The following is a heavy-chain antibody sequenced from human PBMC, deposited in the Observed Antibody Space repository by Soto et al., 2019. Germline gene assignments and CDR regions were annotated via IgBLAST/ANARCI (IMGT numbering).Heavy chain of an antibody. CDR2: INTNTGNP. CDR1: GYTFTSDA. CDR3: ARDIGTVTTSNWFDP. D-gene: IGHD4-4*01. V-gene: IGHV7-4-1*01. J-gene: IGHJ5*02. Sequence: QVQLVQSGSELKKPGASVKVSCKASGYTFTSDAMNWVRQAPGQGLEGMGWINTNTGNPTYAQGFTGRFVFSLDTSVSQAYQQICSLKAEDTAVYYCARDIGTVTTSNWFDPWGHGTLVTVS.